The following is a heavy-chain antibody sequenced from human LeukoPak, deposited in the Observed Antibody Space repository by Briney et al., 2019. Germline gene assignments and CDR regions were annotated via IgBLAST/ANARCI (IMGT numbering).Heavy chain of an antibody. J-gene: IGHJ6*03. D-gene: IGHD6-19*01. Sequence: QPGGSLRLSCEASGFTFSSYWMSWVRQAPGKGLEWVANIKQDGSEKYYVDSVKGRFTISRDNAKNSLYVQMNALRAEDTAVYYCAREGSDWNYYYYMDVWGKGTTVTISS. CDR3: AREGSDWNYYYYMDV. V-gene: IGHV3-7*01. CDR2: IKQDGSEK. CDR1: GFTFSSYW.